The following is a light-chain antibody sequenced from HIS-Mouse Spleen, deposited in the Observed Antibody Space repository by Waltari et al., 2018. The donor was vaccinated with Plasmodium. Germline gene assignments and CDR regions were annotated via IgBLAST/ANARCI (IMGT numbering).Light chain of an antibody. CDR3: QTWGTGMGV. CDR1: SGHSSSA. Sequence: QLVLPQSPSASASLGASVTLPSTLSSGHSSSAIAWHQQPTEKGPRYLMKLNSDGSHSKGDGIPDRFSGSSSGAERYLTISSLQSEDEADYYCQTWGTGMGVFGGGTKLTVL. V-gene: IGLV4-69*01. CDR2: LNSDGSH. J-gene: IGLJ2*01.